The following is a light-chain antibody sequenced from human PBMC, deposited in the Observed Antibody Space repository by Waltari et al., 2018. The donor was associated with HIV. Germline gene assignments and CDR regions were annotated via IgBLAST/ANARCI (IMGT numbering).Light chain of an antibody. CDR2: EVS. CDR1: SSDVGGYDY. CDR3: TSYTSSTTLV. V-gene: IGLV2-14*01. J-gene: IGLJ1*01. Sequence: QSALTQSASVSGSPGQSITIYCTGTSSDVGGYDYVSWYQQHPGKAPKLIIYEVSNRPSGVSTRFSGSKSGNTASLIISGLQAEDEADYYCTSYTSSTTLVFGTGTKVTVL.